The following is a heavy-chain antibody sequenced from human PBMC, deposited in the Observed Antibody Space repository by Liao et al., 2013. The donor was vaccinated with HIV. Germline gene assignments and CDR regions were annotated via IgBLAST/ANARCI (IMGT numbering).Heavy chain of an antibody. CDR2: IYTSGST. J-gene: IGHJ5*02. Sequence: QVQLQESGPGLVKPSQTLSLTCTVSGGSISSGSYYWSWIRQPAGKGLEWIGRIYTSGSTNYNPSLKSRVTMSVDTSKNQFSLKLSSVTAADTAVYYCARDFXGXGWFGGPEWNWFDPWGQGTLVTVSS. D-gene: IGHD3-10*01. CDR1: GGSISSGSYY. V-gene: IGHV4-61*02. CDR3: ARDFXGXGWFGGPEWNWFDP.